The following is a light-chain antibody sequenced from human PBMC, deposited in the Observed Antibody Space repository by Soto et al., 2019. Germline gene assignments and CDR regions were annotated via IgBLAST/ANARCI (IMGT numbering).Light chain of an antibody. CDR1: QDITNF. CDR2: DAS. CDR3: QQYESLPRT. J-gene: IGKJ4*01. Sequence: DIQMTQSPSSLSASVGDRVTITCRATQDITNFLNWYQQKPGKAPKLLIFDASNLETGVPSRFSGSGSGTDFTFTISSLQPEDIATYYCQQYESLPRTFGGGTKVEIK. V-gene: IGKV1-33*01.